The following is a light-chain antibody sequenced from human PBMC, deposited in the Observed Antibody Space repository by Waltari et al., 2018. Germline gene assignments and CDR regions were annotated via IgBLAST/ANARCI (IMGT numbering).Light chain of an antibody. CDR3: SSYTSSNTLEV. J-gene: IGLJ3*02. Sequence: QSALTQPASVSGSPGQSITISCTGTSSDLGGYNYVSWYQQHPGKAPKLMIYDVSNRPSGGSKRFSGSKSGNTASLTISGLQAEDEADYYCSSYTSSNTLEVFGGGTKLTVL. CDR1: SSDLGGYNY. CDR2: DVS. V-gene: IGLV2-14*03.